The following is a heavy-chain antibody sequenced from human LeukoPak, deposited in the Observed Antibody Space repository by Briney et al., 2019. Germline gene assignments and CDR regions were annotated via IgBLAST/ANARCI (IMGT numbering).Heavy chain of an antibody. V-gene: IGHV3-48*03. D-gene: IGHD2/OR15-2a*01. CDR1: GFTFSSYE. Sequence: GGSLRLSCAASGFTFSSYEMNWVRQAPGKGLEWVSYISSSGSTIHYADSVKGRFTISRDNAKNSLYLQMNSLRAEDTAVYYCARVNIPCYFDYWGQGTLVTVSS. CDR3: ARVNIPCYFDY. J-gene: IGHJ4*02. CDR2: ISSSGSTI.